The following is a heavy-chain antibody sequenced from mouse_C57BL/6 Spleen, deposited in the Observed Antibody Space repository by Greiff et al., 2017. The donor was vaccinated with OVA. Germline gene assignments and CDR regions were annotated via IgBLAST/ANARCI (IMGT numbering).Heavy chain of an antibody. CDR3: AREGYYGSSYHWYFDV. J-gene: IGHJ1*03. Sequence: EVKLVESGGGLVKPGGSLKLSCAASGFTFSDYGMHWVRQAPEKGLEWVAYISSGSSTIYYADTVKGRFTISRDNAKNTLFLQMTSLRSEDTAMYYCAREGYYGSSYHWYFDVWGTGTTVTVSS. V-gene: IGHV5-17*01. CDR2: ISSGSSTI. CDR1: GFTFSDYG. D-gene: IGHD1-1*01.